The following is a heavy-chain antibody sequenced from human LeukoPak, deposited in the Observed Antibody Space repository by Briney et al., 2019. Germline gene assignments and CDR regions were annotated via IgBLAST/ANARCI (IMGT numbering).Heavy chain of an antibody. V-gene: IGHV4-39*07. D-gene: IGHD3-10*01. CDR2: IYYSGST. Sequence: ASETLSLTCTVSGGSISSSSYYWGWIRQPPGKGLEWIGSIYYSGSTYYNPSLKSRVTISVDTSKNQFSLQLTSVTAADTAVYYCARDDYRGVTNFDPWGQGTLVTVSS. CDR3: ARDDYRGVTNFDP. J-gene: IGHJ5*02. CDR1: GGSISSSSYY.